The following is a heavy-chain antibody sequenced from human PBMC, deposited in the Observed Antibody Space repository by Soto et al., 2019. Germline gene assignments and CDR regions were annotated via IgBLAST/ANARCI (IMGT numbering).Heavy chain of an antibody. J-gene: IGHJ4*02. Sequence: QLQLQESGPGLVKPSETLSLTCTVSGGSISSSSYYWGWIRQPPGKGLEWIGSIYYSGSTYYNPSLTSRVTISVDTSKNQFSLKLSSVTAADTAVYYCARHFRYSNPEGIDYWGQGTLVTVSS. CDR3: ARHFRYSNPEGIDY. CDR1: GGSISSSSYY. CDR2: IYYSGST. V-gene: IGHV4-39*01. D-gene: IGHD4-4*01.